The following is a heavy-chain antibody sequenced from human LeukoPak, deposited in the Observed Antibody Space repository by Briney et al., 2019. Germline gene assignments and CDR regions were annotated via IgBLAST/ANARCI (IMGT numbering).Heavy chain of an antibody. V-gene: IGHV3-7*03. CDR3: AKSPYDFWSGYYYFDY. Sequence: GGSLRLSCAASGFTFSSYWMSWVRQAPGKGLEWVANIKQDGSEKYYVDSVKGRFTITRDNAKNSLYLQMNSLRAEDTAVYYCAKSPYDFWSGYYYFDYWGQGTLVTVSS. J-gene: IGHJ4*02. CDR2: IKQDGSEK. CDR1: GFTFSSYW. D-gene: IGHD3-3*01.